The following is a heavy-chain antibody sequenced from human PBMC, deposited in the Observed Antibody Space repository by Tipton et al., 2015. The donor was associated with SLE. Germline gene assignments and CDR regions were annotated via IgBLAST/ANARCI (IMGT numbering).Heavy chain of an antibody. D-gene: IGHD6-13*01. CDR1: GDSITSYY. CDR3: ARRDAYSSSWYLSGWFDP. CDR2: VYSSGSA. Sequence: TLSLTCSVSGDSITSYYWSWFRQSTGRGLEWIGRVYSSGSANYNPALISRVSMSVDISKNQFSLKLSSVTAADTAVYYCARRDAYSSSWYLSGWFDPWGQGTLVTVSS. J-gene: IGHJ5*02. V-gene: IGHV4-4*07.